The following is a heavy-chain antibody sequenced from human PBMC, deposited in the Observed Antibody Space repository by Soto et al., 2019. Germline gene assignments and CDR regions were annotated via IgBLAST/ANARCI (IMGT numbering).Heavy chain of an antibody. CDR2: ISYDGNNE. V-gene: IGHV3-30*04. CDR3: AKDKGVFNWATSYFDY. CDR1: GFTFSSYA. D-gene: IGHD1-1*01. Sequence: GGSLRLSCAASGFTFSSYAMHWVRQASGKGLEWVAVISYDGNNEYYTDSVKGRFTISRDNSKNTLFLQMNSPRPEDTAVHYCAKDKGVFNWATSYFDYWGQGALVTVSS. J-gene: IGHJ4*02.